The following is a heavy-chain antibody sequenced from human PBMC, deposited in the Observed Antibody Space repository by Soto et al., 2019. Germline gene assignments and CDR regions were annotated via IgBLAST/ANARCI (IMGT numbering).Heavy chain of an antibody. Sequence: LVQSGAEVKKPGSSVKVSCRAGRGSFSASGFSWVRQAPGQGLEWVGGFIPIFGTANYAQKFQDRVTMTADESTGTVYMELRSLRSEDTALYYCARSGYSYGPNMDWGQGTLVTVST. CDR2: FIPIFGTA. J-gene: IGHJ4*02. CDR3: ARSGYSYGPNMD. D-gene: IGHD5-18*01. CDR1: RGSFSASG. V-gene: IGHV1-69*01.